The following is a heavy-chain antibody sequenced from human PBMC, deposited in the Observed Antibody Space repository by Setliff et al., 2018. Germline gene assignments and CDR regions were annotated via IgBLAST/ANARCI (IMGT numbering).Heavy chain of an antibody. V-gene: IGHV4-31*03. J-gene: IGHJ3*02. Sequence: SETLSLTCTVSGGSFSSGGYYWNWIRQHPGKGLEWIGYIYYSGTTYSNLTLKSRVTISVDTSKSQFSLNLTSVTAADTAIYYCARARWDRESFDIWGQGTMVTVSS. CDR1: GGSFSSGGYY. CDR2: IYYSGTT. CDR3: ARARWDRESFDI. D-gene: IGHD1-26*01.